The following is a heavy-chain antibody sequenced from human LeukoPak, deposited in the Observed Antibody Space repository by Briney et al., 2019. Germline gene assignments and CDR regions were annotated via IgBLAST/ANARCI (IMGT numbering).Heavy chain of an antibody. Sequence: SETLSLTCTVSGGSISSYYWSWIWQPPGKGLEWIGYIYYSGSTNYNPSLKSRVTISVDTSKNQFSLKLSSVTAADTAVYYCARGYGDYVGDYWGQGTLVTVSS. J-gene: IGHJ4*02. CDR2: IYYSGST. V-gene: IGHV4-59*01. CDR1: GGSISSYY. CDR3: ARGYGDYVGDY. D-gene: IGHD4-17*01.